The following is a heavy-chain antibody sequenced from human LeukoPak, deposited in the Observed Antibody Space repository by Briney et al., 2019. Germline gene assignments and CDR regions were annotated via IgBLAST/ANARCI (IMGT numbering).Heavy chain of an antibody. CDR2: INPSGGST. J-gene: IGHJ3*02. CDR3: ARVRIDSGRTTCPGAFDI. V-gene: IGHV1-46*01. CDR1: GYTFTSYY. Sequence: ASVKVSCKASGYTFTSYYMHWVRQAPGQGLEWMGIINPSGGSTSYAQKFQGRVTMTRDMSTSTVYMELSSLRSEDTAVYYCARVRIDSGRTTCPGAFDIWGQGTMVTVSS. D-gene: IGHD1-26*01.